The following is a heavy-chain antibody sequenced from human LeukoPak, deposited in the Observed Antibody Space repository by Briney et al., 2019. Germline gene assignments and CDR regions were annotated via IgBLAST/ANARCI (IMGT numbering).Heavy chain of an antibody. Sequence: PSETLSLTCTVSGGSVSSGSYYWSWIRQPPGKGLEWIGYIYYSGSTNYNPSLKSRVIISVDTSKNQFSLKLSSVTAADTAVYYCARVSSYSSGWYDIDYWGQGTLVTVSS. V-gene: IGHV4-61*01. CDR1: GGSVSSGSYY. CDR3: ARVSSYSSGWYDIDY. J-gene: IGHJ4*02. CDR2: IYYSGST. D-gene: IGHD6-19*01.